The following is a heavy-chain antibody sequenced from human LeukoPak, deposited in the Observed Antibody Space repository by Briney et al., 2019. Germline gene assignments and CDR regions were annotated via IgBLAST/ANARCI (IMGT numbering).Heavy chain of an antibody. Sequence: VGSLRLSCAAPGFTFSSYSMNWVRQAPGKGLEWVSSISSSSSYIYYADSVKGRFTISRDNAKNSLYLQMNSLRAEDTAVYYCARDGYSYGETLGLYWGQGTLVTVSS. CDR1: GFTFSSYS. CDR3: ARDGYSYGETLGLY. J-gene: IGHJ4*02. CDR2: ISSSSSYI. V-gene: IGHV3-21*01. D-gene: IGHD5-18*01.